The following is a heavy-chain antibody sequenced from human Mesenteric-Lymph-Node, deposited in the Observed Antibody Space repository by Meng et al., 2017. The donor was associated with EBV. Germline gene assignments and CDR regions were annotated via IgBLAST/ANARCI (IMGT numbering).Heavy chain of an antibody. D-gene: IGHD3-10*01. CDR2: IHHSGAT. CDR3: ASVIYGSGLNSWFDP. J-gene: IGHJ5*02. V-gene: IGHV4-4*02. Sequence: GRLQEPAPGLVKPCGTLSLTCAVSGGSISSDNWWTWVRQPPGKGLEWIGEIHHSGATNYNPSLKSRVTISVDKSKNQFSLKLSSVTAADAAVYFCASVIYGSGLNSWFDPWGHGTLVTVSS. CDR1: GGSISSDNW.